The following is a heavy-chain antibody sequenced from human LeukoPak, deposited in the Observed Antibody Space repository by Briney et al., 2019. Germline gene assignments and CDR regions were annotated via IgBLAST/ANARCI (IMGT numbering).Heavy chain of an antibody. CDR2: INHSGST. Sequence: KPSETLSLTCAVYGVSFSGYYWSWIRQPPGKGLEWIGEINHSGSTNYNPSLKSRVTISVDTSKNQFSLKLSSVTAADTAVYYCARVVAAAEIPNFDYWGQGTLVTVSS. D-gene: IGHD6-13*01. J-gene: IGHJ4*02. V-gene: IGHV4-34*01. CDR3: ARVVAAAEIPNFDY. CDR1: GVSFSGYY.